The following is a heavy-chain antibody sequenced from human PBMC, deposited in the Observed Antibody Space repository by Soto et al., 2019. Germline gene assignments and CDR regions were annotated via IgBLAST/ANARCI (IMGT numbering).Heavy chain of an antibody. CDR2: ISYDGSNK. V-gene: IGHV3-30*01. J-gene: IGHJ6*02. D-gene: IGHD2-2*02. CDR1: GFTFSSYA. Sequence: QVQLVESGGGVVQPGRSLRLSCAASGFTFSSYAMHWVRQVPGKGLEWVAGISYDGSNKYYADSLKGLFPISRDNSKNTLYLQMNNLRAEDTAVYYCARDLRDCISTSCYTHGMDVWGQGTTVTVSS. CDR3: ARDLRDCISTSCYTHGMDV.